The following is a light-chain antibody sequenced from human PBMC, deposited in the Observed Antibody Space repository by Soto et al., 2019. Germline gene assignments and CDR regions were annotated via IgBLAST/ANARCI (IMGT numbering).Light chain of an antibody. CDR3: QQRYNWPPLT. V-gene: IGKV3-11*01. J-gene: IGKJ4*01. CDR1: QTVGSF. Sequence: EIVLTQSPATLSLSPGERATLSCRASQTVGSFLAWYQHKPGQAPRLLIYNTSKRANGIPARFSGSGSVTDFTLTISSLEPEDFAVYYCQQRYNWPPLTCGGGTKVEMK. CDR2: NTS.